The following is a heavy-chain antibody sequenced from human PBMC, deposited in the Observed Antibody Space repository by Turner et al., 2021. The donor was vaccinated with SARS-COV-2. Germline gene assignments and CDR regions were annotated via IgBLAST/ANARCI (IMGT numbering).Heavy chain of an antibody. J-gene: IGHJ3*02. CDR1: GYTFTCYY. CDR2: INPSGDST. CDR3: ARVGGAFDI. Sequence: QLQLVQSGAEVKTPGASVKVSCKASGYTFTCYYMHWVRQAPGQGLEWKGIINPSGDSTSYAQKFQGRVTMTRDTSTSTVYMELSSLRSEDTAVYYCARVGGAFDIWGQGTMVTVSS. V-gene: IGHV1-46*01.